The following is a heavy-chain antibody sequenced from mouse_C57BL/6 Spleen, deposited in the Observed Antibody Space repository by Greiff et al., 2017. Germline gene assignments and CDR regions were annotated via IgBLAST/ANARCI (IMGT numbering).Heavy chain of an antibody. CDR2: INPSNGGT. CDR3: AATVVEDWYFDV. CDR1: GYTFTTYR. D-gene: IGHD1-1*01. V-gene: IGHV1-53*01. Sequence: QVQLQHPGTELVKPGASVKLSCKASGYTFTTYRMHWVKQRPGQGLEWIGNINPSNGGTNYNEKFKSKATLTVAKSSSTAYMQLSSLTSEDSAVYYCAATVVEDWYFDVWSTGTTVTVSS. J-gene: IGHJ1*03.